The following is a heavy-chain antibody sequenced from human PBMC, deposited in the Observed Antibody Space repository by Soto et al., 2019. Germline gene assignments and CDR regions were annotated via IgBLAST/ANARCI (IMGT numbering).Heavy chain of an antibody. V-gene: IGHV3-23*01. CDR3: AKMGEEAVVLPAAIEPPVFDY. CDR1: GFTFSSYA. Sequence: PGGSLRLSCAASGFTFSSYAMSWVRQAPGKGLVWVSAISGSGGSTYYADSVKGRFTISRDNSKNTLYLQMNSLRAEDTAVYYCAKMGEEAVVLPAAIEPPVFDYWGQGTMVTVSS. CDR2: ISGSGGST. J-gene: IGHJ4*02. D-gene: IGHD2-2*02.